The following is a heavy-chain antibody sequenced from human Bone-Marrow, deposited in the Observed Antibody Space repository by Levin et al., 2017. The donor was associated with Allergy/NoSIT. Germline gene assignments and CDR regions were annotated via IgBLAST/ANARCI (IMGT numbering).Heavy chain of an antibody. CDR2: ITTDAENT. J-gene: IGHJ4*02. CDR1: GFTFYRND. CDR3: VQGRGVVVTATY. Sequence: GGSLRLSCVASGFTFYRNDMAWVRQPPGKGLEWVSGITTDAENTYYADSVKGRFTISRDQSKSTLYLQMSSLRVEDTAVYYCVQGRGVVVTATYWGQGTLVTVSS. V-gene: IGHV3-23*01. D-gene: IGHD3-22*01.